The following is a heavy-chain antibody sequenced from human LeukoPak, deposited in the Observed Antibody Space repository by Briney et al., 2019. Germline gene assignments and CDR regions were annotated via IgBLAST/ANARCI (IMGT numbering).Heavy chain of an antibody. V-gene: IGHV4-34*01. CDR1: GGSFSGYY. J-gene: IGHJ5*02. CDR2: INHSGST. Sequence: PSETLSLTCAVYGGSFSGYYWSWIRQPPGKGLEWIGEINHSGSTNYNPSLKSRVTISVDTSKNQFSLKLSSVTAADTAVYYCARGGGGPTPFWFDPWGQGTLVTVSS. D-gene: IGHD3-16*01. CDR3: ARGGGGPTPFWFDP.